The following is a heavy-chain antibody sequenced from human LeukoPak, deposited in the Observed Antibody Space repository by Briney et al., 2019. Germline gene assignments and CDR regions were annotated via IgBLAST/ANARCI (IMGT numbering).Heavy chain of an antibody. D-gene: IGHD3-22*01. V-gene: IGHV3-11*01. CDR2: ISSGSTI. CDR3: AKDRPDYYGSNGHYYKLNGDC. J-gene: IGHJ4*02. CDR1: GFTFSDYY. Sequence: GGSLRLSCAASGFTFSDYYMSWIRQAPGKGLEWVSYISSGSTIYYADSVKGRFTISRDNSDNTLYLQMNSLRAEDTAVYYCAKDRPDYYGSNGHYYKLNGDCWGQGTLVTVSS.